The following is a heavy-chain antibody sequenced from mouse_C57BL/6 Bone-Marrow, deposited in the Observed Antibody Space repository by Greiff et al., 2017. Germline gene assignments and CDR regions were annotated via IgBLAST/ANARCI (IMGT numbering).Heavy chain of an antibody. CDR3: ARSIYYGNYLAWFGY. D-gene: IGHD2-1*01. CDR1: GYTFPSYW. CDR2: INPSSGYT. Sequence: VQLVESGAELAKPGASVKLSCKASGYTFPSYWMHWVKQRPGQGLEWIGYINPSSGYTKYNQKFKDKATLTADKSSSTAYMQLSSLTYEDSAVYYCARSIYYGNYLAWFGYWGQGTLVTVSA. V-gene: IGHV1-7*01. J-gene: IGHJ3*01.